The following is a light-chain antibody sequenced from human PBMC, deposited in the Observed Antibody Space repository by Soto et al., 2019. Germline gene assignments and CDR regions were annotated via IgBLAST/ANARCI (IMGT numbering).Light chain of an antibody. CDR3: GAWHDSLNGPV. Sequence: QSVLTQPPSASGTPGQSITISCSGSSSNIGSNTVTWYQQVPGTAPKLLIYSSDQRPSGVPDRFSGSKSGTSASLAISELQSEDEAVYYCGAWHDSLNGPVFGWGTKLTVL. V-gene: IGLV1-44*01. CDR1: SSNIGSNT. J-gene: IGLJ2*01. CDR2: SSD.